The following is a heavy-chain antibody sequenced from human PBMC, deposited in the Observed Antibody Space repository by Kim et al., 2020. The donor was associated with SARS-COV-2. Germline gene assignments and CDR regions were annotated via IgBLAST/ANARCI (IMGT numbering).Heavy chain of an antibody. Sequence: SETLSLTCAVYGGSFSGYYWSWIRQPPGKGLEWIGEINHSGSTNYNPSLKSRVTISVDTSKNQFSLKLSSVTAADTAVYYCASFDSRLAFDIWGQGTMVTVSS. D-gene: IGHD6-13*01. V-gene: IGHV4-34*01. J-gene: IGHJ3*02. CDR3: ASFDSRLAFDI. CDR1: GGSFSGYY. CDR2: INHSGST.